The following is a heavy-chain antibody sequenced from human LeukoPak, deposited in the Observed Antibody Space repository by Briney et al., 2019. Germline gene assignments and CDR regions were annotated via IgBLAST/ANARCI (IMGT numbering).Heavy chain of an antibody. J-gene: IGHJ4*02. V-gene: IGHV5-51*01. Sequence: GESLKISCKGSGYSLTTYWIAWLRQMPGKGLEWMGVIYPGDSDTRYSPSFQGQVTLSADKSISTAYLQWSSLKASDTAIYYCARALVGAATLSYWGQGTMVTVSS. CDR2: IYPGDSDT. D-gene: IGHD1-26*01. CDR1: GYSLTTYW. CDR3: ARALVGAATLSY.